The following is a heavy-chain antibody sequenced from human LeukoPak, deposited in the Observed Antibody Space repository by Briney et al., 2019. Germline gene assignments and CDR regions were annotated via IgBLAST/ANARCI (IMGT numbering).Heavy chain of an antibody. CDR1: GGSISSSSAY. Sequence: PSETLSLTCTVSGGSISSSSAYWGWIRQPPGKGLEWIGSIYYSASTYYNPSLKSRVTISVDTSKNQFSLKLNSVTAADTAVYYCARHRDYSSGWLDYWGQGTLVTVSS. V-gene: IGHV4-39*01. CDR3: ARHRDYSSGWLDY. D-gene: IGHD6-19*01. J-gene: IGHJ4*02. CDR2: IYYSAST.